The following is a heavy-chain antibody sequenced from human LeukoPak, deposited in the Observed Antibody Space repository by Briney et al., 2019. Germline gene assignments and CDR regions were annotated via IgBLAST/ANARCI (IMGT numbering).Heavy chain of an antibody. V-gene: IGHV4-59*12. CDR3: ARYANSPYYYYAMDV. D-gene: IGHD4/OR15-4a*01. Sequence: TVSGGSXSGYYLXWVRQPPGKGLEWVGYIYYSGSTNYNASLKSRVTISVETSKTQFSLKLSSVTAADTAVYYCARYANSPYYYYAMDVWGQGTTVTVSS. J-gene: IGHJ6*02. CDR2: IYYSGST. CDR1: GGSXSGYY.